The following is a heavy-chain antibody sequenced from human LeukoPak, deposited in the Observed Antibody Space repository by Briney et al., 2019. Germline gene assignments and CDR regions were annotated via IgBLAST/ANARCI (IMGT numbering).Heavy chain of an antibody. Sequence: ASVKVSCKASGYTFTSHDINWVRQAPGQGLEWMGGIIPIFGTANYAQKFQGRVTITTDESTSTAYMELSSLRSEDTAVYYCATDGSGSSLGAPDDYWGQGTLVTVSS. CDR2: IIPIFGTA. CDR3: ATDGSGSSLGAPDDY. CDR1: GYTFTSHD. V-gene: IGHV1-69*05. D-gene: IGHD3-10*01. J-gene: IGHJ4*02.